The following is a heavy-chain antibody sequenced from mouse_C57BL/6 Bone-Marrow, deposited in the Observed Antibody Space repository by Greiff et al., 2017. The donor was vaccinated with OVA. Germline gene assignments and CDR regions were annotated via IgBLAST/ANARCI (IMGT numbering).Heavy chain of an antibody. CDR3: ARESPYYGNYDFAY. J-gene: IGHJ3*01. CDR1: GYTFTDYY. V-gene: IGHV1-26*01. D-gene: IGHD2-1*01. Sequence: VQLQQSGPELVKPGASVKISCKASGYTFTDYYMNWVKQSHGKSLEWIGDINPNNGGTSYNQKFKGKATLTVDKSSSTAYMELRSLTSEDSAVYYCARESPYYGNYDFAYWGQGTLVTVSA. CDR2: INPNNGGT.